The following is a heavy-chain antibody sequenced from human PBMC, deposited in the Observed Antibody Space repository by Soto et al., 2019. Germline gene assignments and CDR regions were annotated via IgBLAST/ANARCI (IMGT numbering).Heavy chain of an antibody. J-gene: IGHJ5*01. CDR1: GFTFSSYG. D-gene: IGHD1-26*01. CDR2: ISYDGSNK. V-gene: IGHV3-30*18. Sequence: GGSLRLSCAASGFTFSSYGMHWVRQAPGKGLEWVAVISYDGSNKYYADSVKGRFTISRDNFKSSLYLQMSNLRAEGTAIYYCAKGKISTTTYTSFDSWGQGTLVTVSS. CDR3: AKGKISTTTYTSFDS.